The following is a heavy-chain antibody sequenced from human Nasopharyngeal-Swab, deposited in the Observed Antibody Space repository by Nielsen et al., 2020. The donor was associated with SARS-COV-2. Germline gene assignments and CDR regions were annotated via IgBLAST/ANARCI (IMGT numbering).Heavy chain of an antibody. CDR2: ISSSSSYT. V-gene: IGHV3-11*06. CDR3: ARRLGAAGYDY. D-gene: IGHD6-13*01. CDR1: GFTFSDYY. Sequence: GESPKISCAASGFTFSDYYMSWIRQAPGKGLEWVSYISSSSSYTNYADSVKGRFTISRDNAKNSLYLQMNSLRAEDTAVYYCARRLGAAGYDYWGQGTLVTVSS. J-gene: IGHJ4*02.